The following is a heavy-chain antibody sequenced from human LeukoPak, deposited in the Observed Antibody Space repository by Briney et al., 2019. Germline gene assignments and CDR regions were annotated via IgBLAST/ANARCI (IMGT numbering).Heavy chain of an antibody. D-gene: IGHD6-19*01. CDR2: IYYSGST. CDR3: AMQSSGWYIDAFDI. CDR1: GGSISSYY. Sequence: SETLPLTCTVSGGSISSYYWSWIRQPPGKGLEWIGYIYYSGSTNYNPSLKSRVNISVDTSKNQFSLKLSSVTAADTAVYYCAMQSSGWYIDAFDIWGQGTMVTVSS. J-gene: IGHJ3*02. V-gene: IGHV4-59*01.